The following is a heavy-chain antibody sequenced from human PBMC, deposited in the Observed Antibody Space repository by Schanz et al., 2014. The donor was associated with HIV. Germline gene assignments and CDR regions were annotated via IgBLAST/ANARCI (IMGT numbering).Heavy chain of an antibody. Sequence: QVQLQQSGSDVKKPGSSVKVSCTASGDGFTTRTISWLRQAPGHALEWMGGIIPIFGAAKNAPKFQGRVTITADESTSTAYMELTGLNPEDTAIYYCARDDVLDSLASWGQGTLVTVSS. CDR3: ARDDVLDSLAS. V-gene: IGHV1-69*13. CDR1: GDGFTTRT. D-gene: IGHD2-21*01. J-gene: IGHJ5*02. CDR2: IIPIFGAA.